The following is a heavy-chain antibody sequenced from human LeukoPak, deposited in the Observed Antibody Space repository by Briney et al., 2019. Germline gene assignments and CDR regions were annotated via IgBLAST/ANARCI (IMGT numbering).Heavy chain of an antibody. CDR3: ARESRAYCSGGSCCPTEYFQH. CDR1: GYTFTGYY. J-gene: IGHJ1*01. Sequence: ASVKVSCKASGYTFTGYYMHWVRQAPGQGLEWMGWINPNSGGTNYAQKFQGRVTMTRDTSISTAYMELSRLRSDDTAVYYCARESRAYCSGGSCCPTEYFQHWGQGTLVTVSS. CDR2: INPNSGGT. D-gene: IGHD2-15*01. V-gene: IGHV1-2*02.